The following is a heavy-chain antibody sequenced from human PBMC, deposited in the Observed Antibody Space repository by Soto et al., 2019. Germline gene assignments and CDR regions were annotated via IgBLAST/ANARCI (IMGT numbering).Heavy chain of an antibody. D-gene: IGHD2-15*01. J-gene: IGHJ4*02. Sequence: VSVKGYCKASGYTLTGSGSSWVRQAPGQGLEWMGWISAYNGNTNYAQKLQGRVTMTTDTSTSTAYMELRSLRSDDTAVYYCARHTPAISISDHWGQGTLVTV. CDR3: ARHTPAISISDH. CDR1: GYTLTGSG. V-gene: IGHV1-18*01. CDR2: ISAYNGNT.